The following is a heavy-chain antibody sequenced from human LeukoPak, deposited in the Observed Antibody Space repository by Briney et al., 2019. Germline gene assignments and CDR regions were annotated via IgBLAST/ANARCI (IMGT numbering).Heavy chain of an antibody. J-gene: IGHJ5*02. CDR3: ARDLVDSSGFNWFDP. D-gene: IGHD6-19*01. CDR2: IYYSGST. V-gene: IGHV4-59*01. CDR1: GGSISSYY. Sequence: SETLSLTCTVSGGSISSYYWSWIRQPPGKGPEWIGYIYYSGSTNYNPSLKSRVTISVDTSKNQFSLKLSSVTAADTAVYYCARDLVDSSGFNWFDPWGQGTLVTVSS.